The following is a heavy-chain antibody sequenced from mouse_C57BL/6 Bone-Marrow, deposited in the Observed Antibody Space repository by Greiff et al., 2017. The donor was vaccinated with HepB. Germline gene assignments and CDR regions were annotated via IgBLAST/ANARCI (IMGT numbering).Heavy chain of an antibody. CDR2: INPSNGGT. D-gene: IGHD2-4*01. V-gene: IGHV1-53*01. J-gene: IGHJ2*01. CDR1: GYTFTSYW. Sequence: QVQLQQPGTELVKPGASVKLSCKASGYTFTSYWMHWVKQRPGQGLEWIGNINPSNGGTNYNEKFKSKATLTVDKSSSTAYMQLSSLTSEDSAVYYCESNRIYYEYDGGGFDYWGQGTALTVSS. CDR3: ESNRIYYEYDGGGFDY.